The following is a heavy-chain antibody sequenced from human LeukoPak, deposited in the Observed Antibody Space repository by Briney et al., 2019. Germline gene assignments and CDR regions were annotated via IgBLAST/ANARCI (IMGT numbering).Heavy chain of an antibody. CDR1: GYTFTSYY. D-gene: IGHD2-8*01. CDR2: INPSGGST. CDR3: AGDPNADYGMDV. V-gene: IGHV1-46*01. J-gene: IGHJ6*02. Sequence: ASVKVSCKASGYTFTSYYMHWVRQAPGQGLEWMGIINPSGGSTSYAQKFQGRVTMTRDTSTSTVYMELSSLRSEDTAVYYCAGDPNADYGMDVWGQGTTVTVSS.